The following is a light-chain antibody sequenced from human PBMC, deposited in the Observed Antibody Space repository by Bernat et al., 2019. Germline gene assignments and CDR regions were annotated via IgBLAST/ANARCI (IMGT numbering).Light chain of an antibody. J-gene: IGLJ1*01. V-gene: IGLV1-51*02. Sequence: QSVLTQPPSVSAAPGQKVTISCSGSSSNIGNNYVSWYQQLPGTPPKLLIYENDKRPSGIPDRFSGSKSGTSATLGITGLQTGDEAHYYCAAWESSLDAYVLGSGTEVTV. CDR3: AAWESSLDAYV. CDR1: SSNIGNNY. CDR2: END.